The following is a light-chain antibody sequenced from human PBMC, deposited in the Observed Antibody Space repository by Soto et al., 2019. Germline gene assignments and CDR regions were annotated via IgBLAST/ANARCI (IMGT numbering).Light chain of an antibody. CDR1: QSISSW. CDR3: QQYNTFWT. J-gene: IGKJ1*01. CDR2: DVS. Sequence: DIPITQSPSTLSASVGDRVTITCRASQSISSWLAWYQQKPGKAPKLLIYDVSSLESGVPSRFSGSGSGTEFTLTISSLQPDDFATYYCQQYNTFWTFGQGTKVDIK. V-gene: IGKV1-5*01.